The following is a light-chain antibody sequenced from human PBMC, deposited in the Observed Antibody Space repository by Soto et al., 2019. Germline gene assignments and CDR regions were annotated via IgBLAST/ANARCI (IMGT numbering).Light chain of an antibody. Sequence: AIQLSQSPSSRSASVGGRLTITCRASQDVRNYVGWYQQKPGKAPKFLIYGAFSLETGIPSRFSGSGYGTEFTLPINRPLPEDFATYFCLQDYSWPWTFGQGTKVDIK. CDR2: GAF. V-gene: IGKV1-6*01. J-gene: IGKJ1*01. CDR3: LQDYSWPWT. CDR1: QDVRNY.